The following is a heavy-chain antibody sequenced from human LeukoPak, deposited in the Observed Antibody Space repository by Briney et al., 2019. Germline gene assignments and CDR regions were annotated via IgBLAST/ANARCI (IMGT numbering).Heavy chain of an antibody. J-gene: IGHJ3*02. D-gene: IGHD6-13*01. CDR1: GLTSTTYG. V-gene: IGHV3-74*01. Sequence: GGSLRPSCAASGLTSTTYGMHWVRQAPGKGRVWVSGIMSDGRSTYADSVKGRFTISRDTAKNTLYLQMNSLRAEDTAVYYCARAPIDSNSWYHAFDIWGQGTMVTVSS. CDR2: IMSDGRST. CDR3: ARAPIDSNSWYHAFDI.